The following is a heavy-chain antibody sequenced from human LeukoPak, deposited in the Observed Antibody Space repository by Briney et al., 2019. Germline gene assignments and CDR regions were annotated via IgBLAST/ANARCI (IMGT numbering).Heavy chain of an antibody. J-gene: IGHJ4*02. D-gene: IGHD3-22*01. CDR2: IDSDGSST. CDR1: GFSFSYYG. Sequence: GSLRLSCAASGFSFSYYGMHWVRQAPGKGLVWVSRIDSDGSSTSYADSVKGRFTISRDNAKNTLYLQMNSLRAEDTAVYYCASGDFYDSSGYYFDYWGQGTLVTVSS. CDR3: ASGDFYDSSGYYFDY. V-gene: IGHV3-74*01.